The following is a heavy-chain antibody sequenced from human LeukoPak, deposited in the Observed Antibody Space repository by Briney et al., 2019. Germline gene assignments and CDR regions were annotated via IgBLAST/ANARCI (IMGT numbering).Heavy chain of an antibody. CDR1: GFTFYDYA. Sequence: GGSLRLSCAASGFTFYDYAMHWVRQAPGKGLEWVSGINWNSGSIGYADSVKGRFTISRDNAKNSLYLQMNSLRPEDTALYYCAKDMRLELRFSFDYWGQGTLVTVSS. D-gene: IGHD1-7*01. CDR2: INWNSGSI. J-gene: IGHJ4*02. V-gene: IGHV3-9*01. CDR3: AKDMRLELRFSFDY.